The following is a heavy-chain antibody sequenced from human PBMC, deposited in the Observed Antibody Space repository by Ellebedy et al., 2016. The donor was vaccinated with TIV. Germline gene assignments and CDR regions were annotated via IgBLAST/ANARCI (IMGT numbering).Heavy chain of an antibody. CDR2: ISSSSSTI. CDR3: ARYYYGSGLDY. D-gene: IGHD3-10*01. J-gene: IGHJ4*02. CDR1: GFTFSSYS. Sequence: GESLKISXAASGFTFSSYSMNWVRQAPGKGLEWVSYISSSSSTIYYADSVKGRFTISRDNAKNSLYLQMNSLRAEDTAVYYCARYYYGSGLDYWGQGTLVTVSS. V-gene: IGHV3-48*04.